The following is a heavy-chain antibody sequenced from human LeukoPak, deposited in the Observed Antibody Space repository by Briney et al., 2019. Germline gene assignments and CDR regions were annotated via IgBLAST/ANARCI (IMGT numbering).Heavy chain of an antibody. CDR2: ISGSGGST. V-gene: IGHV3-23*01. D-gene: IGHD6-13*01. CDR3: AKGNSSSWYAPLDY. CDR1: GFTFSSYA. J-gene: IGHJ4*02. Sequence: PGGSPRLSCAASGFTFSSYAMSWVRQAPGKGLEWVSAISGSGGSTYYADSVKGRFTISRDNSKNTLYLQMNSLRAEDTAVYYCAKGNSSSWYAPLDYWGQGTLVTVYS.